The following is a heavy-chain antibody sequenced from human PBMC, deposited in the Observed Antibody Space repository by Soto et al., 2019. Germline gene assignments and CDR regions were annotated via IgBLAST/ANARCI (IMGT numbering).Heavy chain of an antibody. CDR2: IYHSGST. V-gene: IGHV4-30-2*01. CDR1: GGSISSGGYS. D-gene: IGHD7-27*01. CDR3: ARVPGP. J-gene: IGHJ5*02. Sequence: SETLSLTCAVSGGSISSGGYSWSWIRQPPGKGLEWIGYIYHSGSTYYNPSLKSRVTISVDRSKNQFSLKLSSVTAADMAVYYCARVPGPWGQGTLVTVSS.